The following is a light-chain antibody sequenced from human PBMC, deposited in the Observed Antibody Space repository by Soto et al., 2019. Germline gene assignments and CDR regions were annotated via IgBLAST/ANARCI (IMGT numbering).Light chain of an antibody. J-gene: IGLJ2*01. CDR1: YSNVETNY. CDR2: TND. V-gene: IGLV1-47*02. Sequence: QSVLIQPPSASGTPGQRVTISCSGSYSNVETNYVYWYQQVSGTAPKLLIYTNDQRPSGVPDRFSASKSGTSASLAISGLRSEDEADYFCSATDDSLGGPVFGGGTKVTVL. CDR3: SATDDSLGGPV.